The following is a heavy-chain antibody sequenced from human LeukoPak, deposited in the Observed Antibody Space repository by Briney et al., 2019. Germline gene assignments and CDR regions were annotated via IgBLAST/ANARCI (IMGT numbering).Heavy chain of an antibody. CDR2: IKQDGSEK. J-gene: IGHJ6*02. D-gene: IGHD6-6*01. CDR1: GFTFSRYW. CDR3: ARGKAARAYYYYGMDV. V-gene: IGHV3-7*03. Sequence: PGGSLRLSCAASGFTFSRYWMSWVRQAPGKGLEWVANIKQDGSEKYYVDSVKGRFTISRDNAKNSPYLQMNSLRAEDTAVYYCARGKAARAYYYYGMDVWGQGTTVTVSS.